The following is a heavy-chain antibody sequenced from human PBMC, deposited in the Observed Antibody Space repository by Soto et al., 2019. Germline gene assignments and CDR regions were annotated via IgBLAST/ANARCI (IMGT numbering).Heavy chain of an antibody. Sequence: EVQLVESGGGLVQPGGPLRLSCAASGFTFSSYSMNWVRQAPGKGLEWVSYISSSRSTIYYADSVKGRFTISRDNAKNSLYLQMNSLRAEDTAVYYCARDCPGSSTTCYGNEWFDSWGQGTLVTVSS. CDR1: GFTFSSYS. CDR3: ARDCPGSSTTCYGNEWFDS. D-gene: IGHD2-2*01. J-gene: IGHJ5*01. V-gene: IGHV3-48*01. CDR2: ISSSRSTI.